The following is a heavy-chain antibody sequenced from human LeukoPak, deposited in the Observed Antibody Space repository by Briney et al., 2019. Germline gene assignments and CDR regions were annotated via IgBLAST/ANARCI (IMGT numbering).Heavy chain of an antibody. D-gene: IGHD4-11*01. J-gene: IGHJ5*02. CDR2: INPNSGGT. V-gene: IGHV1-2*02. CDR1: GYTFTGYY. CDR3: ARDTKPTTVPADWFDP. Sequence: ASVKVSCKASGYTFTGYYMHWVRQAPGQGLEWMGWINPNSGGTNYAQKFQGRVTMSRDTSISTAYMELSRLRADDTAVYYCARDTKPTTVPADWFDPWGQGTLVTVSS.